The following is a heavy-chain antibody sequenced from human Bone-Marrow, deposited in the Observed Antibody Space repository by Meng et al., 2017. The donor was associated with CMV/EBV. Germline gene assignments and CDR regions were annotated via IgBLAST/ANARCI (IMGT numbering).Heavy chain of an antibody. CDR1: GYTFTGYY. V-gene: IGHV1-2*02. CDR2: INPNSGGT. CDR3: ARDLSFRDDILTGFVMSDP. Sequence: ASVKVSCKASGYTFTGYYIHWVRQAPGQGLEWMGWINPNSGGTNYAQKFQGRVTMTRDTSINTAYMELSRLRSDDTAVYYCARDLSFRDDILTGFVMSDPWGQGTLVTVSS. J-gene: IGHJ5*02. D-gene: IGHD3-9*01.